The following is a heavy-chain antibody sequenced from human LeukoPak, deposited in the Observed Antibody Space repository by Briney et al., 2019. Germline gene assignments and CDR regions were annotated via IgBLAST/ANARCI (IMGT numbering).Heavy chain of an antibody. J-gene: IGHJ4*02. V-gene: IGHV4-34*01. D-gene: IGHD3-3*01. Sequence: SETLSLTRAVYGGSFSGYYWCWIRQPPGKGLEWIGEINHSGSTNYNPSLKSRVTISVDTSKNQFSLKLSSVTAADTAVYYCARAKGRITIFGVATDYWGQGTLVTVSS. CDR2: INHSGST. CDR3: ARAKGRITIFGVATDY. CDR1: GGSFSGYY.